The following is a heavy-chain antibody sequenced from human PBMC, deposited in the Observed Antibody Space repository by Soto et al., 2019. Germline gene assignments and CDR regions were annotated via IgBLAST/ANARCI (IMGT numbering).Heavy chain of an antibody. V-gene: IGHV1-69*13. D-gene: IGHD3-22*01. Sequence: ASVKVSCKASGGTFSSYAISWVRQAPGQGLEWMGGIIPIFGTANYAQKFQGRVTITADESTSTAYMELSSLRSEDTAVYYCARAVYYDSSGYYSTLYYFDYWGQGTLVTVSS. CDR3: ARAVYYDSSGYYSTLYYFDY. CDR2: IIPIFGTA. CDR1: GGTFSSYA. J-gene: IGHJ4*02.